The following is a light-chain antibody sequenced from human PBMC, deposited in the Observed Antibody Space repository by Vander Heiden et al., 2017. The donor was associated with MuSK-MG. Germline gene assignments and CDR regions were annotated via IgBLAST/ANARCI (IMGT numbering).Light chain of an antibody. Sequence: EIVMTQSPATLSVSPGERATLSCRASQSVSSNLAWHQQKPGQAPRLLIYGASTRATGIPARFSGSASGTEFTLTISSLQSEDFAVYYCKQYNNGPPITFGQGTRLEIK. CDR3: KQYNNGPPIT. V-gene: IGKV3-15*01. CDR1: QSVSSN. J-gene: IGKJ5*01. CDR2: GAS.